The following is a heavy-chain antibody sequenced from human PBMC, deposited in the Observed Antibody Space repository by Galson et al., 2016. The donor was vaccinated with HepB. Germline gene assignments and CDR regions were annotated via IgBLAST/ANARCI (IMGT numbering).Heavy chain of an antibody. CDR2: ISGSGVNA. J-gene: IGHJ3*02. D-gene: IGHD2-15*01. CDR3: ARGTFCSGDSCYSPAFDM. Sequence: SLRLSCAASGFTFSTYAMSWVRQAPGKGLEWVSAISGSGVNAHYADSVKGRFTISRDNSKNTLYLQMNSLRDGDTAVYYCARGTFCSGDSCYSPAFDMWGQGTMVTVSS. CDR1: GFTFSTYA. V-gene: IGHV3-23*01.